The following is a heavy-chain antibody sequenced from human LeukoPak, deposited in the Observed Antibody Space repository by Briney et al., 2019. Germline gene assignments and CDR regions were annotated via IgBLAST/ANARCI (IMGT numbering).Heavy chain of an antibody. D-gene: IGHD3-22*01. J-gene: IGHJ4*02. CDR1: GFTLSGSA. Sequence: GGSLRLACAVSGFTLSGSAMHWVRQAPGKGLEWVGRIRSKANSYATAYAASVRGRFTISRDDSKNTAYLQMYSLKTEDTAVYYCARPTADYYDRSGYYSLYYFDYWGQGTLVTVSS. CDR3: ARPTADYYDRSGYYSLYYFDY. V-gene: IGHV3-73*01. CDR2: IRSKANSYAT.